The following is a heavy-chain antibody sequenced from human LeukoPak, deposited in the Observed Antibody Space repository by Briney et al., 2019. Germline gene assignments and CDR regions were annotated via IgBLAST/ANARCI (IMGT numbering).Heavy chain of an antibody. D-gene: IGHD2-2*01. J-gene: IGHJ4*02. V-gene: IGHV3-23*01. CDR1: GFTFSSYA. CDR3: AKGLGYCSSTSCYQYYFDY. CDR2: ISGSGGST. Sequence: GGSLRLSCAASGFTFSSYAMSWVRQAPGKGLEWVSAISGSGGSTHYADSVKGRFTISRDNSKNTLYLQMNSLRAEDTAVYYCAKGLGYCSSTSCYQYYFDYWGQGTLVTVSS.